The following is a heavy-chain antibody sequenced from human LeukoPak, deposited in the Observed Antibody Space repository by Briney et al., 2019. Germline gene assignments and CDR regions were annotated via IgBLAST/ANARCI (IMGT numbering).Heavy chain of an antibody. CDR1: GFTFSHYS. D-gene: IGHD3-9*01. CDR2: ISSDGVEK. J-gene: IGHJ6*03. V-gene: IGHV3-30*04. CDR3: AREGHYDILTGYSPVEYYFYYMDV. Sequence: GGSLRLSCEASGFTFSHYSIHWVRQTPGKGLEWVAAISSDGVEKHYADSVKGRFTISRDNSKSTLYLQMNSLRAEDTALYYCAREGHYDILTGYSPVEYYFYYMDVWGKGTTVTVSS.